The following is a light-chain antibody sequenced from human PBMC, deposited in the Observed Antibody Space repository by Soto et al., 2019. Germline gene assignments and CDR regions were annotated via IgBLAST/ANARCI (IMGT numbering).Light chain of an antibody. CDR2: GAS. Sequence: EIVLTQSPATLSVSPGERAALSCRASQSVSSNLAWYQQKPGQAPRLLIYGASSRATGTPDRFSGSGSGTDFTLTISRLEPEDFAVYYCQQYYSSPWTFGLGTKVDI. CDR1: QSVSSN. J-gene: IGKJ1*01. CDR3: QQYYSSPWT. V-gene: IGKV3-20*01.